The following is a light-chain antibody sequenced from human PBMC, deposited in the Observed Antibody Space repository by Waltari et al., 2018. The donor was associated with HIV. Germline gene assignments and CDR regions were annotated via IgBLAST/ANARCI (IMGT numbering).Light chain of an antibody. CDR1: QSISSW. CDR2: KAS. V-gene: IGKV1-5*03. J-gene: IGKJ2*01. CDR3: QQYNSYST. Sequence: DIQMTQSPSALSASEGDRVNITCRASQSISSWLAWYQQKPGKAPKLLIYKASSLESGVPSRFSGSGSGTEFTLTVSSLQPDDFATYYCQQYNSYSTFGQGTKLEIK.